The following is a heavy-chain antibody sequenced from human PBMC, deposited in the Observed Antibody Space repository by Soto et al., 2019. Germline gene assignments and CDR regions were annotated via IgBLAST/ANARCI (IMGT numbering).Heavy chain of an antibody. CDR2: IIPIFGTT. J-gene: IGHJ3*02. D-gene: IGHD3-9*01. CDR3: AREMSYGDYDILTGYFLWTDAFDI. Sequence: QVQLVQSGAEVKKPGSSVKVSCKASGGTFSSYAISWVRQAPGHGLEWMGGIIPIFGTTNYAQKFQGRVTITADKSTSTAYMELSSLRSADTAVYYCAREMSYGDYDILTGYFLWTDAFDIWGQGTMVTVSS. CDR1: GGTFSSYA. V-gene: IGHV1-69*06.